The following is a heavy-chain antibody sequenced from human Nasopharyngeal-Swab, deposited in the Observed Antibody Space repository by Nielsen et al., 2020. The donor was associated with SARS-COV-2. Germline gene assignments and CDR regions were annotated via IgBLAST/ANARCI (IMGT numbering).Heavy chain of an antibody. CDR3: AKEGCSGGSCYHDYYYYGMDV. Sequence: WIRQPPGKGLVWVSRINSEGTTITYADSVKGRFTISRDNSKNTLYLQMNSLRAEDTAVYYCAKEGCSGGSCYHDYYYYGMDVWGQGTTVTVSS. D-gene: IGHD2-15*01. V-gene: IGHV3-74*01. CDR2: INSEGTTI. J-gene: IGHJ6*02.